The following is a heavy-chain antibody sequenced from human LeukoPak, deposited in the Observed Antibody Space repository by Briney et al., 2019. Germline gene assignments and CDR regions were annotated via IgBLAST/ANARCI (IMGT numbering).Heavy chain of an antibody. J-gene: IGHJ4*02. CDR1: GGSISSYH. CDR3: ARMGGIAVAGLDY. V-gene: IGHV4-59*01. CDR2: IYYSGST. D-gene: IGHD6-19*01. Sequence: SETLTLTCTVSGGSISSYHWSWIRQPPGKGLEWIGYIYYSGSTNYNPSLKSRVTISVDTSKNQFSLKLSSVTAADTAVYYCARMGGIAVAGLDYWGQGTLVTVSS.